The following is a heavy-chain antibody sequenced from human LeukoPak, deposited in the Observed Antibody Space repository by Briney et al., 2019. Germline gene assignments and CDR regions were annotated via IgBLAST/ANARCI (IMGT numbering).Heavy chain of an antibody. D-gene: IGHD3-10*01. Sequence: SVKVSCKASGGTFSSYAISWVRQAPGQGLEWMGGIIPIFGTANYAQKFQGRVTITADKSTSTAYMELSSLRSEDTAVYYCARGLWFGDERNAFDIWGQGTMVTVSS. CDR3: ARGLWFGDERNAFDI. J-gene: IGHJ3*02. V-gene: IGHV1-69*06. CDR1: GGTFSSYA. CDR2: IIPIFGTA.